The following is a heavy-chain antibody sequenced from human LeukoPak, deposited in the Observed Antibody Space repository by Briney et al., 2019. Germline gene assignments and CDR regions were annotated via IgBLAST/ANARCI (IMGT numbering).Heavy chain of an antibody. J-gene: IGHJ4*02. CDR2: IVVGSGNT. Sequence: SVKVFCKASGFTFSNSAVQWVRQARGQRLEWIGWIVVGSGNTYYAQKFQERVTITRDMSTSSAYMELSSLRSEDTAVYYCAVDVIYESDWSQRTLVTVSS. D-gene: IGHD2/OR15-2a*01. CDR3: AVDVIYESD. V-gene: IGHV1-58*01. CDR1: GFTFSNSA.